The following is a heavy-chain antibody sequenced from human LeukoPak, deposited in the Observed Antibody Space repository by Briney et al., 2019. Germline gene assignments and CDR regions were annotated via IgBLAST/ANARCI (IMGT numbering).Heavy chain of an antibody. Sequence: GGSLSLSCAASGFTFSSYAMHWVRQAPGKGPEWVAVISYDASYKYYTDSVRGRFTASRDSSKNTLYLQRHSLRPEDTAVYYCARGAKQLLCARGRRIGSWGRGTLVTVSS. CDR2: ISYDASYK. CDR1: GFTFSSYA. J-gene: IGHJ4*02. D-gene: IGHD2-2*01. V-gene: IGHV3-30*10. CDR3: ARGAKQLLCARGRRIGS.